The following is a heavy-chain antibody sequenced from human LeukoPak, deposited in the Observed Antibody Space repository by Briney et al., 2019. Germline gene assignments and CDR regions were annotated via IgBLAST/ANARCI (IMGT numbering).Heavy chain of an antibody. CDR2: ISGSGGST. CDR1: GFTFSSYA. V-gene: IGHV3-23*01. D-gene: IGHD4-23*01. J-gene: IGHJ4*02. Sequence: PGGSLRLSCAASGFTFSSYAMSWVRQAPGKGLEWVSAISGSGGSTYYADSVKGRFTISRDNAKNSLYLQMNSLRAEDTAVYYCARDYGGNSGTDYWGRGTLVTVSS. CDR3: ARDYGGNSGTDY.